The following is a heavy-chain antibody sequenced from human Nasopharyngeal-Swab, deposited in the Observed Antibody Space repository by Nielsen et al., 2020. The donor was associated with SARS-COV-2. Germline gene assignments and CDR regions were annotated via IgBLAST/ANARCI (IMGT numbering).Heavy chain of an antibody. CDR3: ARDTYHFWSGYRYFDS. CDR2: VSYDGSNK. Sequence: GESLKISCAASGFTFSTYTMHWVRQAPGKGLEWVAVVSYDGSNKYCADSVKGRFTISRDNSKNSLYLQINSLRVEDTAMYYCARDTYHFWSGYRYFDSWGQGTLVTVPS. V-gene: IGHV3-30*04. J-gene: IGHJ4*02. CDR1: GFTFSTYT. D-gene: IGHD3-3*01.